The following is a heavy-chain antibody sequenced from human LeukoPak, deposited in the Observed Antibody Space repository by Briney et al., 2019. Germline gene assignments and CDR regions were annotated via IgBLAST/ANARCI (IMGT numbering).Heavy chain of an antibody. CDR3: VVLFRRGSGSYYIGY. CDR2: INYSGST. V-gene: IGHV4-39*07. D-gene: IGHD3-10*01. Sequence: PSETLSLTCTVSGGSISSSSYYWGWIRQPPGKGLEWIGSINYSGSTYYNPSLKSRVTISVDTSKNQFSLKLRSVTAADTAAYYCVVLFRRGSGSYYIGYWGQGTLVTVSS. J-gene: IGHJ4*02. CDR1: GGSISSSSYY.